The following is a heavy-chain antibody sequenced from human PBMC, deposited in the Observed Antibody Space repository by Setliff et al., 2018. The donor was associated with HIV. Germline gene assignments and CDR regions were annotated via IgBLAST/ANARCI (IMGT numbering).Heavy chain of an antibody. D-gene: IGHD4-17*01. CDR1: GYTFTRHY. CDR2: INPNSGDT. V-gene: IGHV1-2*04. CDR3: ARPEPYGDYGY. Sequence: EASVKVSCKASGYTFTRHYLHWVRLAPGQGLEWMGWINPNSGDTNYAQRFQGWVSMTRDTFTSTAYMELSSLRSEDTAVYYCARPEPYGDYGYWGQGTLVTVSS. J-gene: IGHJ4*02.